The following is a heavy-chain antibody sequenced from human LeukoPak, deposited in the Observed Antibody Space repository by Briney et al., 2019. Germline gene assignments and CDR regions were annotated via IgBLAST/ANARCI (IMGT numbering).Heavy chain of an antibody. Sequence: GASVKVSCKASGYTFTSYAMHWVRQAPGQRLEWMGWINAGNGNTKYSQKFQSRVTITRDTSASTAYMELSSLRSEDTAVYYCASATHFSSGWSDAFDIWGQGTMVTVSS. V-gene: IGHV1-3*01. J-gene: IGHJ3*02. CDR3: ASATHFSSGWSDAFDI. CDR2: INAGNGNT. CDR1: GYTFTSYA. D-gene: IGHD6-19*01.